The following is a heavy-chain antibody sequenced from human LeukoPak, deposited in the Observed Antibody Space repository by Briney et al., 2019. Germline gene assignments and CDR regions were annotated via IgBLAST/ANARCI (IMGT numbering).Heavy chain of an antibody. CDR3: ARGGGELYRGFSKYYFDL. Sequence: GGSLRLSCAASGFTFSTYAMSWVRQAPGKGLEWVSGISGSGGSGDRAYYADPVRGRFTISRDNSKTTLYLQMNSLRAEDTAVYYCARGGGELYRGFSKYYFDLWGQGTLVTVSS. J-gene: IGHJ4*02. CDR2: ISGSGGSGDRA. V-gene: IGHV3-23*01. CDR1: GFTFSTYA. D-gene: IGHD3-16*02.